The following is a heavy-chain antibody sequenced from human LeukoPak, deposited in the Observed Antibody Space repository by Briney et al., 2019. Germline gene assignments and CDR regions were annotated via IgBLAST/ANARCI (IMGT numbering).Heavy chain of an antibody. Sequence: GGSLRLSCAASGFTFSSYWMHWVRQAPGKGLVWVSRINSDGSSTSYADSVKGRFTISRDNAKNTPYLQMNSLRAEDTAVYYCARGRDYGDYPAGYWGQGTLVTVSS. D-gene: IGHD4-17*01. CDR1: GFTFSSYW. CDR3: ARGRDYGDYPAGY. J-gene: IGHJ4*02. V-gene: IGHV3-74*01. CDR2: INSDGSST.